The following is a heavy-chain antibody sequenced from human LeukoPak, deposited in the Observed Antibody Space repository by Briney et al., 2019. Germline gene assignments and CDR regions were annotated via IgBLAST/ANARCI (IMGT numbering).Heavy chain of an antibody. CDR2: INHSGST. V-gene: IGHV4-34*01. J-gene: IGHJ4*02. CDR3: ARVRAVFWSGYPVGVEY. Sequence: PSETLSLTCAVYGGSFSGYYWSWIRQPPGKGLEWIGEINHSGSTNYNPSLKSRVTISVDTSKNQFSLKLSSVTAADTAVYYCARVRAVFWSGYPVGVEYWGQGTLVTVSS. CDR1: GGSFSGYY. D-gene: IGHD3-3*01.